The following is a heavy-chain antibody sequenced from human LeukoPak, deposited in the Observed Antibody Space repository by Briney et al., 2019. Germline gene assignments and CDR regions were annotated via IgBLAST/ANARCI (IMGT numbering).Heavy chain of an antibody. J-gene: IGHJ4*02. V-gene: IGHV3-23*01. CDR2: ISGSGGST. CDR3: AKEGGDVLLWFGELLPRIYFDY. CDR1: GFTFSSYA. Sequence: GGSLRLSCAATGFTFSSYAMSWVRQAPGKGLEWVSAISGSGGSTYYADSVKGRFTISRDNSKNTLYLQMNSLRAEDTAVYYCAKEGGDVLLWFGELLPRIYFDYWGQGTLATVSS. D-gene: IGHD3-10*01.